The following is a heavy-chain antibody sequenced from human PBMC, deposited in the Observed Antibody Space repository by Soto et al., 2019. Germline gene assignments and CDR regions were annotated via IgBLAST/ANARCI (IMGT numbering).Heavy chain of an antibody. J-gene: IGHJ4*02. D-gene: IGHD4-17*01. CDR2: IYSRGDI. CDR3: ARNVPVTTLGY. V-gene: IGHV3-66*01. Sequence: QAGGSLRLSCVASGVTVSSNYMSWVRQAPGQGLEWVSVIYSRGDIKYADSVKGRFTVSRDNSKNTLFLQMNSLRVEDTAVYYCARNVPVTTLGYWGQGTLVTVSS. CDR1: GVTVSSNY.